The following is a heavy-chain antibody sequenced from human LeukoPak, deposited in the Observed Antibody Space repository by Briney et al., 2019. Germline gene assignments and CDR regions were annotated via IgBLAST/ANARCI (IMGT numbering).Heavy chain of an antibody. J-gene: IGHJ5*02. V-gene: IGHV1-3*03. D-gene: IGHD4-17*01. Sequence: ASVKVSCKASGYTFISYSMNWVRQAPGQRLEWMGWINAGNGNTKYSQEFQGRVTITRDTSASTAYMELSSLRSEDMAVYYCARATVTTWYNWFDPWGQGTLVTVSS. CDR2: INAGNGNT. CDR1: GYTFISYS. CDR3: ARATVTTWYNWFDP.